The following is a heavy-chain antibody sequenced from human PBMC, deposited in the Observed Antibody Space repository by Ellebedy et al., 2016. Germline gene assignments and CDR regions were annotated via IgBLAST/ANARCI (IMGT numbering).Heavy chain of an antibody. D-gene: IGHD1-26*01. Sequence: GESLKISXAASGFTFSDYYMSWIRQAPGKGLEWVANIKQDGSEKYYVDSVKGRFTISRDNAKNSLYLQMNSLRAEDTAVYYCARDWEVPFDYWGQGTLVTVSS. CDR1: GFTFSDYY. V-gene: IGHV3-7*01. CDR2: IKQDGSEK. CDR3: ARDWEVPFDY. J-gene: IGHJ4*02.